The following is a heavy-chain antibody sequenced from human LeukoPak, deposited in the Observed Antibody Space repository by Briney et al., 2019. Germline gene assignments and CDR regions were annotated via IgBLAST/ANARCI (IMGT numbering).Heavy chain of an antibody. J-gene: IGHJ4*02. D-gene: IGHD1-26*01. CDR1: GGSISSSSYY. CDR2: IYYSGST. CDR3: ARNGIVGATGHDY. V-gene: IGHV4-39*07. Sequence: ETLSLTCTVSGGSISSSSYYWGWLRQPPGKGLEWIGSIYYSGSTYYNPSLKSRVTISVDTSKNQFSLKLSSVTAADTAVYYCARNGIVGATGHDYWGQGTLVTVSS.